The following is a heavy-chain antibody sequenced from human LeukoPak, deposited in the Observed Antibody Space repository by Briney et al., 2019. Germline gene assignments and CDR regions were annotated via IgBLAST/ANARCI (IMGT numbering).Heavy chain of an antibody. CDR3: ARGSGWYNWFDP. V-gene: IGHV4-38-2*02. D-gene: IGHD6-19*01. CDR1: GYSISSGYY. CDR2: IYYSGST. J-gene: IGHJ5*02. Sequence: SETLSLTCTVSGYSISSGYYWGWIRQPPGKGLEWIGSIYYSGSTYYNPSLKSRVTISVDTSKNQFSLKLSSVTAADTAVYYCARGSGWYNWFDPWGQGTLVTVSS.